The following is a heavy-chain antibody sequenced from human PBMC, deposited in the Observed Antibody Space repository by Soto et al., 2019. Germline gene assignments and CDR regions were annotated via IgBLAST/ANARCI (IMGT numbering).Heavy chain of an antibody. J-gene: IGHJ4*01. CDR2: INPSGGST. D-gene: IGHD5-18*01. CDR3: ARAAVSGYSYGVTGY. CDR1: GYTFTSYY. V-gene: IGHV1-46*01. Sequence: ASVKVSCKASGYTFTSYYMHWVRQAPGQGLEWMGIINPSGGSTSYAQKFQGRVTMTRDTSTSTVYMELSSLRSEDIAVYYCARAAVSGYSYGVTGYWGQGTTVTVSS.